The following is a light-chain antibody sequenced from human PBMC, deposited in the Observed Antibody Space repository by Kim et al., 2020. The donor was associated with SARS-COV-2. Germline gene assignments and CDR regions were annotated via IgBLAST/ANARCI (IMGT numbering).Light chain of an antibody. V-gene: IGLV2-23*02. Sequence: GQSITISCNGTSSDVGSHNIVSGYQQHPGKVPKLMIVEVTKRPSGVSNRFSGSKSGNTASLTISGLQAEEEADYYCCSYAGSSTWVFGGGTKLTVL. J-gene: IGLJ3*02. CDR3: CSYAGSSTWV. CDR1: SSDVGSHNI. CDR2: EVT.